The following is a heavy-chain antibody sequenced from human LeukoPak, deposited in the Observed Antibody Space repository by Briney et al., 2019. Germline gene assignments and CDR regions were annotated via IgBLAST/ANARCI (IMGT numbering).Heavy chain of an antibody. CDR1: GRSFSGYY. J-gene: IGHJ5*02. CDR3: ARVVGKYCSSTSCYSRSWFDP. D-gene: IGHD2-2*01. CDR2: INHSGST. V-gene: IGHV4-34*01. Sequence: PSETLSLTCAVYGRSFSGYYWSWIRQPPGKGLEWIGEINHSGSTNYNPSLKSRVTISVDTSKNQFSLKLSSVTAADTAVYYCARVVGKYCSSTSCYSRSWFDPWGQGTLVTVSS.